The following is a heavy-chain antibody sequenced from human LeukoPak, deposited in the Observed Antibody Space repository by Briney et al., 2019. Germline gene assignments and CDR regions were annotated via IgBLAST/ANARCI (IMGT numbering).Heavy chain of an antibody. D-gene: IGHD3-22*01. J-gene: IGHJ3*02. CDR2: IYHSGST. CDR1: GDSISGTAY. V-gene: IGHV4-4*02. CDR3: ARVVRSMIVDEDAFDI. Sequence: PSETLSLTCTVSGDSISGTAYWGWIRQPPGKGLEWIGEIYHSGSTNYNPSLKSRVTISVDKSKNQFSLKLSSVTAADTAVYYCARVVRSMIVDEDAFDIWGQGTMVTVSS.